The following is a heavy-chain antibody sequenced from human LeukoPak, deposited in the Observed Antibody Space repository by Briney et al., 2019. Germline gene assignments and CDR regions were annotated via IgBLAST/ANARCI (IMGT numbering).Heavy chain of an antibody. J-gene: IGHJ3*02. CDR1: GYSISSGYY. V-gene: IGHV4-38-2*01. D-gene: IGHD3-3*01. Sequence: SETLSLTCAVSGYSISSGYYWGWIRQPPGKGLEWIGSIYHSGSTYYNPSLKSRVTISVDTSKNQFSLKLSSVTAADTAVYYCARPLHGYDFWSGYYTGAFDIWGQGTMVTVSS. CDR2: IYHSGST. CDR3: ARPLHGYDFWSGYYTGAFDI.